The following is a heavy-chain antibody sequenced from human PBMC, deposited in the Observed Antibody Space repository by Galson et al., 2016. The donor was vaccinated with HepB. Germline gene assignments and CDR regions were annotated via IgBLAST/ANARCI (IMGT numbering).Heavy chain of an antibody. CDR1: GGSISSDDYY. V-gene: IGHV4-30-4*01. Sequence: LSLTCTVSGGSISSDDYYWSWIRQPPGKGLEWIGYIYYSGSTYYNPSLRSRVTISIDTSKSQFSLRLNSVTAADTAVYYCARWSYYDSGGDSFDIWGQGTVVTVSS. J-gene: IGHJ3*02. CDR3: ARWSYYDSGGDSFDI. CDR2: IYYSGST. D-gene: IGHD3-22*01.